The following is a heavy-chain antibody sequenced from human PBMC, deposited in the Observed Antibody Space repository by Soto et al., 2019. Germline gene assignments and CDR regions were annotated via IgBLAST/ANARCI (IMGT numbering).Heavy chain of an antibody. CDR3: AKDPAYGSGSYYYYYYGMDV. J-gene: IGHJ6*02. CDR1: GFTFSSYA. D-gene: IGHD3-10*01. Sequence: EVQVLESGGGLVQPGGSLRLSCAASGFTFSSYAMSWVRQAPGKGLEWVSAISGSGGSTYHADSVRGRFTISRDNSKNTLYLHKNSLRAEDTAVYYCAKDPAYGSGSYYYYYYGMDVWGQGTTVTVSS. V-gene: IGHV3-23*01. CDR2: ISGSGGST.